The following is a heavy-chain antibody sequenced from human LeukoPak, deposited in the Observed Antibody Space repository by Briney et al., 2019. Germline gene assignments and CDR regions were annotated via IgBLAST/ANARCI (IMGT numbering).Heavy chain of an antibody. J-gene: IGHJ3*02. V-gene: IGHV4-59*13. CDR2: IYYSGST. Sequence: PSETLSLTCTVSGGSISSYYWSWIRQPPGKGLEWIGYIYYSGSTNYNPSLESRVTISVDTSKNQFSLKLSSVTAADTAVYYCARDRYYDSSGDAFDIWGQGTMVTVSS. D-gene: IGHD3-22*01. CDR1: GGSISSYY. CDR3: ARDRYYDSSGDAFDI.